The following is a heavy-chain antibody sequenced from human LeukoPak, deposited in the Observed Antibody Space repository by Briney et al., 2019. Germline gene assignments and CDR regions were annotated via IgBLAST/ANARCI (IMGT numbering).Heavy chain of an antibody. CDR3: ARGGYSHGYILFNY. CDR2: IYNSGST. J-gene: IGHJ4*02. D-gene: IGHD5-18*01. V-gene: IGHV4-59*01. Sequence: SETLSLTCSVSGGSISSYYWSWIRQPPGKGLEWIGYIYNSGSTNYNPALKSRVSISVDTSRNQFSLNLNSVTAADTAVYYCARGGYSHGYILFNYWGQGTLAIVSS. CDR1: GGSISSYY.